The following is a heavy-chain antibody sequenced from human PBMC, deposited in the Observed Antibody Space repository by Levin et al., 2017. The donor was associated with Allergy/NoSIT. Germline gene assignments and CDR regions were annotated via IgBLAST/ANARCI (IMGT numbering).Heavy chain of an antibody. J-gene: IGHJ4*02. CDR2: IDQGGSGK. Sequence: HPGGSLRLSCAASGFTFTNYWMTWVRQAPGKGLEWVANIDQGGSGKYYVDSVKGRFTISRDNDMNSLYLQMNSLRAEDTAVYFCARTGDDYWGQGTLVTVSS. D-gene: IGHD4-17*01. CDR1: GFTFTNYW. V-gene: IGHV3-7*04. CDR3: ARTGDDY.